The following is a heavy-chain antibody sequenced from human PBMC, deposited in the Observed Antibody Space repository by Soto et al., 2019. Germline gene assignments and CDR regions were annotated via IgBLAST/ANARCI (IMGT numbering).Heavy chain of an antibody. CDR1: GGSISSYY. V-gene: IGHV4-59*01. CDR3: ARMNYYDTSGYPFDY. J-gene: IGHJ4*02. CDR2: IYFRGTT. Sequence: SETLSLTCTVSGGSISSYYWSWIRQPPGKGLEWIGYIYFRGTTNYNPSLKSRVTMSADTSKNQFSLKLNSVTAADTAVYYCARMNYYDTSGYPFDYWDQGMMVTVS. D-gene: IGHD3-22*01.